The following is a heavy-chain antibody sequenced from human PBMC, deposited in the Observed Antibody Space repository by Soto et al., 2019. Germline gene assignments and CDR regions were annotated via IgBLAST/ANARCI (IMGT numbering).Heavy chain of an antibody. CDR2: IWYDGSNK. Sequence: PGGSLSLSCAASGFTFSSYGMHWVRPAPGKGLEWVAVIWYDGSNKYYADSVKGRFTISRDNSKNTLYLQMNSLRAEDTAVYYCAREYIRIAAAAFDIWGQGTMVTVSS. D-gene: IGHD6-13*01. J-gene: IGHJ3*02. CDR3: AREYIRIAAAAFDI. V-gene: IGHV3-33*01. CDR1: GFTFSSYG.